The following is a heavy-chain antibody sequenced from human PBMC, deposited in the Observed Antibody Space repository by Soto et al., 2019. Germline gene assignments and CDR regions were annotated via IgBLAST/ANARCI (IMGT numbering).Heavy chain of an antibody. CDR3: TQTKYYDFWSGYYHFDY. J-gene: IGHJ4*02. V-gene: IGHV3-49*05. CDR1: GFTFGDYA. D-gene: IGHD3-3*01. CDR2: IRSKAYGGTT. Sequence: EVQLVESGGGLVKPGRSLRLSCTASGFTFGDYAMSWFRQAPGKGLEWVGFIRSKAYGGTTEYAASVKGRFTISRDDSKSIAYLQMNSLKTEDTAVYYCTQTKYYDFWSGYYHFDYWGQGTLVTVSS.